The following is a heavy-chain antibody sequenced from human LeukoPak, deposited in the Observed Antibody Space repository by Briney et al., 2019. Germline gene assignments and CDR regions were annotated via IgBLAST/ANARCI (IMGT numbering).Heavy chain of an antibody. V-gene: IGHV3-7*01. CDR2: IKRDGSEK. CDR3: ARGSSGWSSDH. D-gene: IGHD6-19*01. Sequence: GGSLRLSCAASGFTFSTYWMSCVRQAPGKGPEWVANIKRDGSEKDYVGSVRGRFTISRDNAKNSLYLQMDSLRVEDTAIYYCARGSSGWSSDHRGQGTLVTVSS. J-gene: IGHJ5*02. CDR1: GFTFSTYW.